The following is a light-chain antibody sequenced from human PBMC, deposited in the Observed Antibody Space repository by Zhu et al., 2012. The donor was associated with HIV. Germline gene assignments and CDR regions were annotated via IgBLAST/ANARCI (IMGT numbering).Light chain of an antibody. CDR2: KAS. J-gene: IGKJ4*01. Sequence: IQMTQSPSTLSASVGDRVTITCRASQFIDNWLAWYQQKPGKAPKVLIYKASNLRSGVPSRFSGSGSGTEFTLTISSLQPDDFATYFCQHLTLYPTFGGGSRVEIK. CDR1: QFIDNW. V-gene: IGKV1-5*03. CDR3: QHLTLYPT.